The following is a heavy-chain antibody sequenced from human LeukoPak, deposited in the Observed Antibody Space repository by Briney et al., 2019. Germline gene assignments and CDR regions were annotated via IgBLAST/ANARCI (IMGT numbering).Heavy chain of an antibody. Sequence: GGSLRLSCAASGFTLGNYSMNWVRQSPGKGLQWVASISSSSRYIYYADSVKGRFTVSRDNAKNSLSLQMNSLGAEDTAVYYCARDYGDYYDSSGYYVYYGMDVWGQGTTVTVSS. V-gene: IGHV3-21*01. D-gene: IGHD3-22*01. CDR2: ISSSSRYI. CDR1: GFTLGNYS. J-gene: IGHJ6*02. CDR3: ARDYGDYYDSSGYYVYYGMDV.